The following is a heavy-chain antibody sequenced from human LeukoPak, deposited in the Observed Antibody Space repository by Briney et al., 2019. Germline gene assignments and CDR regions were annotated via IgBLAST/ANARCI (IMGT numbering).Heavy chain of an antibody. D-gene: IGHD6-13*01. CDR3: ARFRRQQQLVRPYYYYGMDV. V-gene: IGHV4-34*01. J-gene: IGHJ6*02. CDR1: GGSFSGYY. Sequence: SETLSLTCAVYGGSFSGYYWSWIRQPPGKGLEWIGEINHSGSTNYNPSLKSRVTISVDTSKNQFSLKLSSVTAADTAVYYCARFRRQQQLVRPYYYYGMDVWGQGTTVTVSS. CDR2: INHSGST.